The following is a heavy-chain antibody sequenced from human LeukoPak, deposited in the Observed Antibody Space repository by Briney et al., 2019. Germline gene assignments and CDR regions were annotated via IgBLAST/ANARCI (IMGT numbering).Heavy chain of an antibody. CDR1: GYTFTSYG. CDR3: ARIDHYYGSGSLDWFDP. CDR2: ISAYNGNT. D-gene: IGHD3-10*01. Sequence: GASVKVSCKASGYTFTSYGISWVRQAPGQGLEWMGSISAYNGNTNYAQKLQGRVTMTTDTSTSTAYMELRSLRSDDTAVYYCARIDHYYGSGSLDWFDPWGQGTLVTVSS. V-gene: IGHV1-18*01. J-gene: IGHJ5*02.